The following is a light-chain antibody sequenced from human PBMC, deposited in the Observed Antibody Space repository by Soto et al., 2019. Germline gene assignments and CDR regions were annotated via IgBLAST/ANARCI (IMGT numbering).Light chain of an antibody. J-gene: IGKJ1*01. CDR2: AES. Sequence: DIQMTQAPSFLSASVGDRITITCRASQSISSYLNWYQQKPGKAPKLLIYAESNLQSGVPSRFSGSGSGKDFTLTISSLQPEGFATYYCQQSYSTLWSLGQGTKVEIK. V-gene: IGKV1-39*01. CDR1: QSISSY. CDR3: QQSYSTLWS.